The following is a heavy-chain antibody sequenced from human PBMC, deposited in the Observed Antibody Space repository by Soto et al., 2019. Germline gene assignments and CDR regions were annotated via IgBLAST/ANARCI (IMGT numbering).Heavy chain of an antibody. V-gene: IGHV1-8*01. D-gene: IGHD6-19*01. Sequence: ASVKVSCKASGYTFPSYDINWVRQATGQGLEWMGWMNPNSGNTGYAQKFQGRVTMTRNTSISTAYMELSSLRPEDTAVYYCARNSEGGWPANDYWGQGTLVTVSS. J-gene: IGHJ4*02. CDR2: MNPNSGNT. CDR3: ARNSEGGWPANDY. CDR1: GYTFPSYD.